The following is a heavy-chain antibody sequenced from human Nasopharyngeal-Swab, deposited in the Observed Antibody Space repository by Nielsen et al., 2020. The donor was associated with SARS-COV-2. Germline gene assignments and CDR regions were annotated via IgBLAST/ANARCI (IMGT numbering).Heavy chain of an antibody. CDR2: ISAYNGNT. CDR1: GYTFTSYG. J-gene: IGHJ6*02. CDR3: ARGEIVVVPAASYYYYYGMDV. V-gene: IGHV1-18*01. Sequence: ALVKVSCKASGYTFTSYGISWVRQAPGQGLEWMGWISAYNGNTNYAQKLQGRVTMTTDTSTSTAYMELRSLRSDDTAVYYCARGEIVVVPAASYYYYYGMDVWGQGTTVTVSS. D-gene: IGHD2-2*01.